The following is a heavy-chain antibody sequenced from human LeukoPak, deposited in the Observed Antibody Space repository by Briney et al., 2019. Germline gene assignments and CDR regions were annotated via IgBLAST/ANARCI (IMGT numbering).Heavy chain of an antibody. CDR3: ARQYCSGGSCYLNAAFDI. CDR1: GFTFSEYY. CDR2: ISSSGSTI. J-gene: IGHJ3*02. D-gene: IGHD2-15*01. Sequence: GGSLRLSCAASGFTFSEYYMSWIRQAPGKGLEWVSYISSSGSTIYYADSVKGRFTISRDNAKNSLYLQMNSLRAEDTAVYYCARQYCSGGSCYLNAAFDIWGQGTMVTVSS. V-gene: IGHV3-11*04.